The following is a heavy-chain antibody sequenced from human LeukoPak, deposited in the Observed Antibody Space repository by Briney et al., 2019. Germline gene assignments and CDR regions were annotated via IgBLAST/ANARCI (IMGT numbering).Heavy chain of an antibody. CDR1: GFTFSSYW. J-gene: IGHJ4*02. D-gene: IGHD1-26*01. Sequence: GGSLRLSCAASGFTFSSYWMHWVRQAPGKGLVWVSRINSDGSSTSYADSVKGRFTISRDNAKNTLYLQMNSLRAEDTAVYYCAVVGARDRTDYWGQGTLVTVSS. CDR2: INSDGSST. CDR3: AVVGARDRTDY. V-gene: IGHV3-74*01.